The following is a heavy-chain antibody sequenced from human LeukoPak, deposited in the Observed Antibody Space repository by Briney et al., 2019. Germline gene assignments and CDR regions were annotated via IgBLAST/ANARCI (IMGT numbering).Heavy chain of an antibody. V-gene: IGHV3-21*01. CDR1: GFTHSNYE. J-gene: IGHJ5*02. CDR3: ARADCSSSTCYLRRSWFDP. Sequence: GGSLRLSCAASGFTHSNYETNWVRQAPGKGLEWVSSISTSSRYIYYKDSVRGRFTISRDDAKNSLYLEMNSLRAEDTAVYYCARADCSSSTCYLRRSWFDPWGQGTLVTVSS. D-gene: IGHD2-2*01. CDR2: ISTSSRYI.